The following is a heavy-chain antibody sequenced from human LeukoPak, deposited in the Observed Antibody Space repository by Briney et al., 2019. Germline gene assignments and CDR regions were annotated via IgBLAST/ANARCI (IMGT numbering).Heavy chain of an antibody. V-gene: IGHV3-20*04. Sequence: GGSLRLSXAASGFTFDDYGMSWVRQAQGKGLEWVSGINWNGGSTGYADSVKGRFTISRDNAKNSLYLQMNSLRAEDTALYYCARISYYYDSSGYYFPYWGQGTLVTVSS. J-gene: IGHJ4*02. CDR2: INWNGGST. CDR3: ARISYYYDSSGYYFPY. D-gene: IGHD3-22*01. CDR1: GFTFDDYG.